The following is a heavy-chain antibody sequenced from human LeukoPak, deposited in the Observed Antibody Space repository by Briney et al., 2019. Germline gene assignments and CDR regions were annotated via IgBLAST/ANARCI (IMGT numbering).Heavy chain of an antibody. Sequence: SETLSLTCTVSGGSISSSSYYWGWIRQPPGKGLEWIGSIYYSGSTYYNPSLKSRVTISVDTSKNQFSLKLSSVTAADTAVYYCARLNFDWFYSNYFDYWGQGTLVTVSS. CDR3: ARLNFDWFYSNYFDY. D-gene: IGHD3-9*01. CDR2: IYYSGST. V-gene: IGHV4-39*01. J-gene: IGHJ4*02. CDR1: GGSISSSSYY.